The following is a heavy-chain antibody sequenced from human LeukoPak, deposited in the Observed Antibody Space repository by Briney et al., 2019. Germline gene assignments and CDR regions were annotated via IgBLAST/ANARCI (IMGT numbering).Heavy chain of an antibody. Sequence: GASVKVSCKASGYTFTGYYMHWVRQAPGQGLEWMGIINPSGGSTSYAQKCQGRVTMTRDTSTSTVYMELSSLRSEDTAVYYCARAGPRITMIVVAHSFDYWGQGTLVTVSS. CDR3: ARAGPRITMIVVAHSFDY. V-gene: IGHV1-46*01. CDR2: INPSGGST. J-gene: IGHJ4*02. CDR1: GYTFTGYY. D-gene: IGHD3-22*01.